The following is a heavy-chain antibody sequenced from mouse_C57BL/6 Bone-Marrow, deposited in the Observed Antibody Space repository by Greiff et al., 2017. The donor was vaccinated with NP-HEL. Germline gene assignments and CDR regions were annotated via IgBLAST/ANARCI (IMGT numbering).Heavy chain of an antibody. D-gene: IGHD2-1*01. CDR3: ARLYGNSYAMDY. CDR2: INPSSGYT. V-gene: IGHV1-4*01. J-gene: IGHJ4*01. Sequence: QVQLKESGAELARPGASVKMSCKASGYTFTSYTMHWVKQRPGQGLEWIGYINPSSGYTKYNQKFKDKATLTADKSSSTAYMQLSSLTSEDSAVYYCARLYGNSYAMDYWGQGTSVTVSS. CDR1: GYTFTSYT.